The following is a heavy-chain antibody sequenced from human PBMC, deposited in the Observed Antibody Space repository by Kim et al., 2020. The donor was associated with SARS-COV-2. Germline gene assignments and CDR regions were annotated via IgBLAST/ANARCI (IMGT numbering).Heavy chain of an antibody. Sequence: GGSLRLSCAASGFTFSSYSMNWVRQAPGKGLEWVSSISSSSSYIYYADSVKGRFTISRDNAKNSLYLQMNSLRAEDTAVYYCARRYCSSTSCWSGYWGQGTLVTVSS. CDR2: ISSSSSYI. D-gene: IGHD2-2*01. J-gene: IGHJ4*02. CDR3: ARRYCSSTSCWSGY. CDR1: GFTFSSYS. V-gene: IGHV3-21*01.